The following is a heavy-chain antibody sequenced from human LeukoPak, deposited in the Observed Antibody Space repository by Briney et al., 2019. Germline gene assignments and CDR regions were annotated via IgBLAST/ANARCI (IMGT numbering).Heavy chain of an antibody. CDR1: GFTFSSYA. CDR2: ISGSGGST. J-gene: IGHJ1*01. CDR3: AKELVDTAMVGGYDSSGFLFQH. D-gene: IGHD5-18*01. Sequence: GGSLRLSCAASGFTFSSYAMSWVRQAPGKGLEWVSAISGSGGSTYYADSVKGRFTISRDNSKNTLYLQMNSLRAEDTAVYYCAKELVDTAMVGGYDSSGFLFQHWGQGTLVTVSS. V-gene: IGHV3-23*01.